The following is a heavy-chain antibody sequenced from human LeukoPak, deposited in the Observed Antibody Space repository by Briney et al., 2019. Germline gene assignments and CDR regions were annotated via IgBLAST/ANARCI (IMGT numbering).Heavy chain of an antibody. V-gene: IGHV1-2*02. J-gene: IGHJ6*02. Sequence: GASVTVSCKASGYTFTVYYMHWVRQAPGQGLEWMGWINPNSGGTNYAQKFQGRVTMTRDTSISTAYMELSRLRSDDTAVYYCARAGGYDSGMDVWGQGTTVTVSS. D-gene: IGHD5-12*01. CDR1: GYTFTVYY. CDR3: ARAGGYDSGMDV. CDR2: INPNSGGT.